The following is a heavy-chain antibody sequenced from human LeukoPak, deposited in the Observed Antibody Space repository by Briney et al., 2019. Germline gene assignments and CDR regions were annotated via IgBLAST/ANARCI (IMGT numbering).Heavy chain of an antibody. CDR3: ARDYGDAFDV. Sequence: QAGGSLRLSCAASGFTFSNYWMHWVRQAPGKGLVWVSLINSDGSSTNYADSVKGRFTIYRDNAKNTLYLQMNSLRAEDTAVYYCARDYGDAFDVWGQGTMSPSL. D-gene: IGHD4-17*01. J-gene: IGHJ3*01. CDR2: INSDGSST. CDR1: GFTFSNYW. V-gene: IGHV3-74*01.